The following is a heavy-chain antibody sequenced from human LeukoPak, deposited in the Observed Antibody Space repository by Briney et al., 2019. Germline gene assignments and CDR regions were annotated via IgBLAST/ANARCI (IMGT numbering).Heavy chain of an antibody. CDR3: AHAEYYYDSSGYYFGRVFDY. CDR2: IYWNDDK. D-gene: IGHD3-22*01. J-gene: IGHJ4*02. CDR1: GFSLSTSGVG. Sequence: ESGPTLVKPTQTLTLTCTFSGFSLSTSGVGVGWIRQPPGKALEWLALIYWNDDKRYSPSLKSRLTITKDTSKNQVVLTMTNMDPVDTATYYCAHAEYYYDSSGYYFGRVFDYWGQGTLVTVSS. V-gene: IGHV2-5*01.